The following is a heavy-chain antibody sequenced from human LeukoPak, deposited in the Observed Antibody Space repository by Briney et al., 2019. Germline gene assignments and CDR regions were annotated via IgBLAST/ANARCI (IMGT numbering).Heavy chain of an antibody. Sequence: ASVKVSCKASGYTFTGYYMHWVRQAPGQGLGWMGWINPNSGGTNYAQKFQGRVTMTRDTSISTAYMELSRPRSDDTAVYYCKIGDFWSGYSINNWFDPWGQGTLVTVSS. V-gene: IGHV1-2*02. CDR2: INPNSGGT. J-gene: IGHJ5*02. D-gene: IGHD3-3*01. CDR1: GYTFTGYY. CDR3: KIGDFWSGYSINNWFDP.